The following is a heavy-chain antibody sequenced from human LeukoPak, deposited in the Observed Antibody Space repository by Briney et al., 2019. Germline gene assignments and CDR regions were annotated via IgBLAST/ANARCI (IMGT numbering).Heavy chain of an antibody. D-gene: IGHD5-12*01. CDR3: ARLYSGYSFDY. CDR1: GGSISSYY. V-gene: IGHV4-59*08. CDR2: ISYSGST. Sequence: PSETLSLTCTVFGGSISSYYWSWIRQPPGKGLEWIGYISYSGSTNYNPSLKRRVTISVDTSKNQFSLKLSSVTAADTAVYYCARLYSGYSFDYWGQGTLVTVSS. J-gene: IGHJ4*02.